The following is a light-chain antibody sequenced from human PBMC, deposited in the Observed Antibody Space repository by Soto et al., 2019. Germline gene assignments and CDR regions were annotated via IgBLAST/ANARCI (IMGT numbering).Light chain of an antibody. V-gene: IGLV2-14*01. Sequence: QSVLTQPASVSGSPGQSITISCTASSGSIGGYNFVSWYQQHPGKTPKLIIFEVSHRPSGVSPRFSGSKSGNTASLTISGLQAEDEADYYCTSYVSSSIDVFGSGTKATVL. J-gene: IGLJ1*01. CDR2: EVS. CDR1: SGSIGGYNF. CDR3: TSYVSSSIDV.